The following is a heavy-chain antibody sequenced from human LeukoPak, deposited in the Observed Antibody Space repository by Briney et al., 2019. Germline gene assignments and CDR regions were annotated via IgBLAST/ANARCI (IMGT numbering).Heavy chain of an antibody. CDR3: VRDLHHSFWGNYLLGVDY. CDR2: IIPIFGTA. D-gene: IGHD3-16*02. CDR1: GGTFSSYA. Sequence: SVKVSCKASGGTFSSYAISWVRQAPGQGLEWMGGIIPIFGTANYAQKFQGRVTITADESTSTAYMELSSLRSEDTAVYYCVRDLHHSFWGNYLLGVDYWGQGTLVTVSS. J-gene: IGHJ4*02. V-gene: IGHV1-69*13.